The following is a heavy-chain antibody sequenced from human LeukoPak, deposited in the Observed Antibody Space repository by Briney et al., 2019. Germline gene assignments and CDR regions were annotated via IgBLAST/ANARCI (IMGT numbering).Heavy chain of an antibody. J-gene: IGHJ3*02. V-gene: IGHV1-2*02. CDR2: INPNGGVT. CDR3: ARDRYCDSSGTNPGERALEI. D-gene: IGHD3-22*01. Sequence: ASVKVSCKTSGYPFGGYQIHWVRQAPGKGLEGVAKINPNGGVTKNAQKLQGRVTVSRDTSVTTAYMELSGLISDDTALYYCARDRYCDSSGTNPGERALEIWGQGTMITVSS. CDR1: GYPFGGYQ.